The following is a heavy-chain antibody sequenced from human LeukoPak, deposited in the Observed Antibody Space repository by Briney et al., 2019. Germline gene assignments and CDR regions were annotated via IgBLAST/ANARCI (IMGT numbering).Heavy chain of an antibody. V-gene: IGHV4-4*02. J-gene: IGHJ3*02. Sequence: NPSETLSLTCAVSGGSISSSNWWSWVRQPPGKGLEWIGEIYHSGSTNYNPSLKSRVTISVDTSKNQFSLKLTSVTAADTAVYYCARARGATIFQSAFDIWGQGTMVTVSS. CDR1: GGSISSSNW. CDR2: IYHSGST. D-gene: IGHD5-24*01. CDR3: ARARGATIFQSAFDI.